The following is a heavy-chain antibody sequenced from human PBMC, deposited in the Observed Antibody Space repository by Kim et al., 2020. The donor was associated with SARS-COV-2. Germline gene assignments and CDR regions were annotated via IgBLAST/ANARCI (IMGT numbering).Heavy chain of an antibody. CDR3: ARGATRSTSPRRYYYYYMDV. Sequence: RLTISRDNSKNTLYLQMNSLRAEDTAVYYCARGATRSTSPRRYYYYYMDVWGKGTTVTVSS. D-gene: IGHD2-2*01. J-gene: IGHJ6*03. V-gene: IGHV3-53*01.